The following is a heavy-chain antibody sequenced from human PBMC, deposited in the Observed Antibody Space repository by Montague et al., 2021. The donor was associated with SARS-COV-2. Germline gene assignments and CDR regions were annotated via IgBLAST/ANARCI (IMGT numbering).Heavy chain of an antibody. D-gene: IGHD3-10*01. CDR3: ARVRYYGSGTSLGMDV. Sequence: SETLSLTCTVSGASISSRSYYWGWIRQPPGKGLEWIGFKYYSGSTYYNPTLKSRVTISVDTSKSQFSQKLSSVTAADTAVYYCARVRYYGSGTSLGMDVWGQGTTVTVSS. V-gene: IGHV4-39*01. CDR2: KYYSGST. CDR1: GASISSRSYY. J-gene: IGHJ6*02.